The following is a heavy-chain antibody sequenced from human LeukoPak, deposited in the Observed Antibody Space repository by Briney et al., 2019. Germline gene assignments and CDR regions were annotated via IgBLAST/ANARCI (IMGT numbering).Heavy chain of an antibody. CDR1: GYIFTSYG. Sequence: ASVKVSCKASGYIFTSYGISWVRQAPGQGLEWMGGISTYNSNANYAPKLQGRVTMTADTSTSTAYMELRSLTSDDTAVYYCARSGRGTYYYFDLWGQGTLVTVSS. CDR3: ARSGRGTYYYFDL. J-gene: IGHJ4*02. D-gene: IGHD5-12*01. CDR2: ISTYNSNA. V-gene: IGHV1-18*01.